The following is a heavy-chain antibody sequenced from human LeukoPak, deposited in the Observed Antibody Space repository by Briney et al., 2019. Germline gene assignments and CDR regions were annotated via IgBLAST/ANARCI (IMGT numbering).Heavy chain of an antibody. J-gene: IGHJ4*02. V-gene: IGHV4-59*01. Sequence: SETLSLTCSVSDYSISTYYWSWIRQPPGRGLEWIGFVYYSGSARYNPSLRGRVSLTIDTSENQFSLRLNSLTAADTAVYCVRASRYDANFDDWGQGTLVTVSS. CDR2: VYYSGSA. CDR1: DYSISTYY. CDR3: VRASRYDANFDD. D-gene: IGHD1-1*01.